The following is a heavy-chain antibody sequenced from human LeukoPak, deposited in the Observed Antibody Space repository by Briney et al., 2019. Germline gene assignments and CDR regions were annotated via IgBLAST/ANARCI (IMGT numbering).Heavy chain of an antibody. J-gene: IGHJ4*02. Sequence: ASVKVSCKASGYTFTGYYIHWVRQAPGHGLEWLGWMNPNSGDTNFAQKFQGRVTMTVDTSMSTAFMELSRLTSDDTAVFFCARDFCSGGRCYGYFDYWGQGTLVTVSS. CDR3: ARDFCSGGRCYGYFDY. CDR1: GYTFTGYY. CDR2: MNPNSGDT. D-gene: IGHD2-15*01. V-gene: IGHV1-2*02.